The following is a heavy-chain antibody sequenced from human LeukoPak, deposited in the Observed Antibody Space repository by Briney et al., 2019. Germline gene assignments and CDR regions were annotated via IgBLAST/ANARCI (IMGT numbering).Heavy chain of an antibody. CDR1: GFTFSTYA. D-gene: IGHD6-19*01. Sequence: PGKSLTLSCAASGFTFSTYAMHWVRQAPGKGLEWVTVISDDGSTKHYTYSVKGRFTISRDNSKSTLYLQMNSLGTEDTAIYYCAREVTVDGAYFDYWGQGTLVTVSS. CDR3: AREVTVDGAYFDY. V-gene: IGHV3-30-3*01. J-gene: IGHJ4*02. CDR2: ISDDGSTK.